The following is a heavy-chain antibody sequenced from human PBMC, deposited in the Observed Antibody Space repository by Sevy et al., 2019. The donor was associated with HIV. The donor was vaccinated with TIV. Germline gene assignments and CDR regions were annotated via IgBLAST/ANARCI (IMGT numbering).Heavy chain of an antibody. CDR2: ISGSSNYI. D-gene: IGHD1-26*01. CDR3: ARDGKAWDLLNY. Sequence: GGSLRLSCAGFGFTFSTYSMNWVRQAPGKGLEWISFISGSSNYIYYADSVKGRFTISRDNVKDSLYLQMNSLRVEDTAVYFCARDGKAWDLLNYWGLGTLVTVSS. CDR1: GFTFSTYS. V-gene: IGHV3-21*01. J-gene: IGHJ4*02.